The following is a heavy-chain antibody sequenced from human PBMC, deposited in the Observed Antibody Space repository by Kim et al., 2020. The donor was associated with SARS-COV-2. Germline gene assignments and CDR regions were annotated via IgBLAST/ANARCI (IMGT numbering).Heavy chain of an antibody. CDR1: GFTLTKYG. CDR2: MSYDGSVK. Sequence: GGSLRLSCEASGFTLTKYGMHWVRQAPGTGLEWVAFMSYDGSVKNHGETVKGRFTISRDTSKNTLFLQMDSRRPEDTAVSYCTRGAVSGNDGFGIWGQGSMVTVSS. J-gene: IGHJ3*02. CDR3: TRGAVSGNDGFGI. D-gene: IGHD6-19*01. V-gene: IGHV3-30*03.